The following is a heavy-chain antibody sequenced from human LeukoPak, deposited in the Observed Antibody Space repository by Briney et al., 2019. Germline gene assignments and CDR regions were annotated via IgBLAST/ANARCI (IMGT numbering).Heavy chain of an antibody. Sequence: GGSLRLSCAASGFTFNDYGMSWVRQAPGKGLEWVCGINWNGGSTAYADSVKGRFTISRVNAKNSLYLQVKSLRAEDTALYYCARAGYTSSHNWFDPWGQGTLVTVSS. J-gene: IGHJ5*02. V-gene: IGHV3-20*04. CDR2: INWNGGST. CDR1: GFTFNDYG. CDR3: ARAGYTSSHNWFDP. D-gene: IGHD6-13*01.